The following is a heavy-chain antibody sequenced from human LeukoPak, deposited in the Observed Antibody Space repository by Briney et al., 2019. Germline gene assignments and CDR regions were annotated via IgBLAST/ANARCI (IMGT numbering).Heavy chain of an antibody. Sequence: SETLSLTCTVSGGSIINYYWSWIRQPAGKGLEWIGRIYTSGSTNYNPSLKSRVTISVDKSKNQFSLKLSSVTAADTAVYYCARAGYSGSYSYFDYWGQRTLVTLSS. CDR1: GGSIINYY. CDR3: ARAGYSGSYSYFDY. CDR2: IYTSGST. V-gene: IGHV4-4*07. D-gene: IGHD1-26*01. J-gene: IGHJ4*02.